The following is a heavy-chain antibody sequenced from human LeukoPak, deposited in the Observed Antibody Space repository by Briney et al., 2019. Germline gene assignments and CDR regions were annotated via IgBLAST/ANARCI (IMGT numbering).Heavy chain of an antibody. J-gene: IGHJ4*02. D-gene: IGHD4/OR15-4a*01. Sequence: GGSLRLSCAASGFTLSTYAMHWVRQAPGKGLEWVAVISYDGSNKYYADAVKGRFTISRDNSKNTLYLQMNSLRAEDTAVYYCASDYGDPDAADNWGQGTLVTVSS. CDR3: ASDYGDPDAADN. CDR2: ISYDGSNK. CDR1: GFTLSTYA. V-gene: IGHV3-30-3*01.